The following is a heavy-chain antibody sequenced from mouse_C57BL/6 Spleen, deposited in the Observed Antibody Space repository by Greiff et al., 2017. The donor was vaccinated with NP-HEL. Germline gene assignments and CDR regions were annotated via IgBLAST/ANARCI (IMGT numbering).Heavy chain of an antibody. J-gene: IGHJ3*01. CDR3: ARRGYDYDGNWFAY. Sequence: QVQLQQSGPGLVAPSQSLSITCNVSGFSLTSYAISWVRQPPGKGLEWLGVIWTGGGTNYNSALKSRLSISKDNSESQVFLKMNSLQTDDTGRYCCARRGYDYDGNWFAYWGQGTLVTVSA. CDR2: IWTGGGT. V-gene: IGHV2-9-1*01. D-gene: IGHD2-4*01. CDR1: GFSLTSYA.